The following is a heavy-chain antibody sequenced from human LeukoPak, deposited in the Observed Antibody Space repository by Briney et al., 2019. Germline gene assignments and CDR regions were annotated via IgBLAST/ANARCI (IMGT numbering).Heavy chain of an antibody. V-gene: IGHV1-2*02. Sequence: GASVKVSCKASGYTFTEHFIHWVRQAPGQGLQYMGWIHPASANTVYAQMFHGRVTLTRDTPATTTYMELSGLRSDDTAVYYCARGRHCSGGSCYLDYWSRGTLVTVSS. J-gene: IGHJ4*02. CDR3: ARGRHCSGGSCYLDY. CDR2: IHPASANT. CDR1: GYTFTEHF. D-gene: IGHD2-15*01.